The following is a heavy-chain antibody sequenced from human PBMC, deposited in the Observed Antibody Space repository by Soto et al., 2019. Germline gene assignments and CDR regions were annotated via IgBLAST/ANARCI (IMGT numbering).Heavy chain of an antibody. CDR2: IYKGESN. D-gene: IGHD6-19*01. V-gene: IGHV4-59*01. Sequence: QMQLQESGPGLVKHSETMSLTCTASGASISNYYWNWIRQPPGKGLEWIGHIYKGESNNYNPSLKSRVTISVDTSKNQFSLKLGSLTAADTAVYYCAQTTGWPGFDYWGQGIRVTVSS. J-gene: IGHJ4*02. CDR3: AQTTGWPGFDY. CDR1: GASISNYY.